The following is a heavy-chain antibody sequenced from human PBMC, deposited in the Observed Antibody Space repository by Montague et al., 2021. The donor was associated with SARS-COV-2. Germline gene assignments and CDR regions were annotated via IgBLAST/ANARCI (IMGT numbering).Heavy chain of an antibody. D-gene: IGHD2-2*01. V-gene: IGHV4-39*01. Sequence: SETLSLTCTVSGGSIGTGYYFWSWIRQSPGKGLEWLGTVFYRGNTYYNPSLKSRVTISVDTSTNQFSLKLTSVTVAETAIYFCARRNYCSSSCCYNGGFDNWGQGAVVTVSS. J-gene: IGHJ3*02. CDR1: GGSIGTGYYF. CDR2: VFYRGNT. CDR3: ARRNYCSSSCCYNGGFDN.